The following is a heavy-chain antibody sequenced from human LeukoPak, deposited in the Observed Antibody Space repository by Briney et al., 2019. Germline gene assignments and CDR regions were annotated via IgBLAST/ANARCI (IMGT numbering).Heavy chain of an antibody. CDR3: ARDESLPGDCTNGVCYFVDY. Sequence: HPGGSLRLSCAASGFTFSSYGMHWVRQAPGKGLEWVAFIRYDGSNKYYADSVKGRFTISRDNAKNSLYLQMNSLRAEDTAVYYCARDESLPGDCTNGVCYFVDYWGQGTLVTVSS. CDR2: IRYDGSNK. D-gene: IGHD2-8*01. V-gene: IGHV3-30*02. CDR1: GFTFSSYG. J-gene: IGHJ4*02.